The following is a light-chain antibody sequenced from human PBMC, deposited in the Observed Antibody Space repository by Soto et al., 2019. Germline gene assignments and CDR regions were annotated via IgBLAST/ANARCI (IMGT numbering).Light chain of an antibody. J-gene: IGLJ3*02. CDR1: TSNIENNH. CDR3: GSWDSSRNIGL. V-gene: IGLV1-51*01. CDR2: DTD. Sequence: QSVLTRPPSLSAAPGQKVTISCSGGTSNIENNHVSWYQQFPGTPPKLLIYDTDKRPSGIPDRFSASKSGTSATLDITGLQTGDEADYYCGSWDSSRNIGLFGGGTQLTVL.